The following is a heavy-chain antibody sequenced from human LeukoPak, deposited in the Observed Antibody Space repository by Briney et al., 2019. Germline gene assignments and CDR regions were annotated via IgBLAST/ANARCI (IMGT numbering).Heavy chain of an antibody. V-gene: IGHV3-48*01. Sequence: PGGSLRLSCAASGFSFSSYSMNWVRQAPGKGLEWVSYISTSSSFMYYADSVKGRFTISRDNAKNSLSLQMNSLRAEDTAVYYCARGSGALDYWGQGTLVTVSS. J-gene: IGHJ4*02. D-gene: IGHD3-10*01. CDR3: ARGSGALDY. CDR1: GFSFSSYS. CDR2: ISTSSSFM.